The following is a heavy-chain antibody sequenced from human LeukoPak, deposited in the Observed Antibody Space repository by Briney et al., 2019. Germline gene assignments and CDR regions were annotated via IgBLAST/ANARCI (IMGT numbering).Heavy chain of an antibody. Sequence: GESLKISCKGSGYSFSSYWIAWVRQMPGKGLEWMGIINPGDSDTRYSPSFQGQVTISADKSISTAYLQWSSLKASDTAMYYCARHRGYSYGLSGWFDPWGQGTLVTVSS. CDR1: GYSFSSYW. CDR3: ARHRGYSYGLSGWFDP. J-gene: IGHJ5*02. V-gene: IGHV5-51*01. D-gene: IGHD5-18*01. CDR2: INPGDSDT.